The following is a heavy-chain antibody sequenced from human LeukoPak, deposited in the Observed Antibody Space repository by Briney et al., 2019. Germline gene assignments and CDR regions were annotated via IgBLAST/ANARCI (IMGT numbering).Heavy chain of an antibody. J-gene: IGHJ3*02. CDR2: IIPIFGTA. CDR1: GGTFSSYA. Sequence: SVKVSCKASGGTFSSYAISWVRQAPGQGLEWMGRIIPIFGTANYAQKFQGRVTITTDESTGTAYMELSSLRSEDTAVYYCARWAGEDAFDIWGQGTMVTVSS. V-gene: IGHV1-69*05. CDR3: ARWAGEDAFDI.